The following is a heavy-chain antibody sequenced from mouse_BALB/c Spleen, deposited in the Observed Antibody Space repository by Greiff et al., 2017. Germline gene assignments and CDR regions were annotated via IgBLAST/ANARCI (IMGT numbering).Heavy chain of an antibody. CDR2: INPYNGDT. Sequence: VQLQQSGPELVKPGASVKLSCKASGYSFTGYFMNWVMQSHGKSLEWIGRINPYNGDTFYNQKFKGKATLTVDKSSSTAHMELRSLASEDSAVYYCARSMITENRYAMDYWGQGTSVTVSS. CDR1: GYSFTGYF. D-gene: IGHD2-4*01. J-gene: IGHJ4*01. V-gene: IGHV1-20*02. CDR3: ARSMITENRYAMDY.